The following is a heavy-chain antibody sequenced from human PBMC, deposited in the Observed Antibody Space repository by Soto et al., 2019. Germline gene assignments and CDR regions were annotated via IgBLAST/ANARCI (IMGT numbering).Heavy chain of an antibody. Sequence: GGSLRLSCAASGFTFSSYSMNWVRQAPGKGLEWVSSISSSSSYIYYADSVKGRFTISRDNAKNSLYLQMNSLRAEDTAVYYCAREGGSYRKIDYWGQGTLVTVSS. D-gene: IGHD1-26*01. V-gene: IGHV3-21*01. J-gene: IGHJ4*02. CDR1: GFTFSSYS. CDR3: AREGGSYRKIDY. CDR2: ISSSSSYI.